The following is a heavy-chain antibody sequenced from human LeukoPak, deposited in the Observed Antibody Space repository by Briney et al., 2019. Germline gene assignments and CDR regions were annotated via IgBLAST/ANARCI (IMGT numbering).Heavy chain of an antibody. J-gene: IGHJ3*02. CDR2: ISFSTSTI. D-gene: IGHD3-22*01. CDR1: GFTFSTYS. CDR3: ARVFTYYYDSSGYLDAFDI. Sequence: GSLRLSCVASGFTFSTYSMNWVRQAPGKGLEWVSYISFSTSTIYYADSVKGRFTISRDNAKNALYLQMNSLRAEGTAVYYCARVFTYYYDSSGYLDAFDIWGQGTMVTVSS. V-gene: IGHV3-48*01.